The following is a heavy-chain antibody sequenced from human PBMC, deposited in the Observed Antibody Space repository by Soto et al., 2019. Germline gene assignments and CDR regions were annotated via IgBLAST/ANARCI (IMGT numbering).Heavy chain of an antibody. V-gene: IGHV4-39*01. Sequence: PSETLSLTCTVSGGSIISSSYYWGWIRQPPGKGLEWIGSIYYSGSTYYNPSLKSRVTISVDTSKNQFSLKLSSVTAADTAVYYCARSIAVAGQGGSDYWGQGTLVTVSS. D-gene: IGHD6-19*01. J-gene: IGHJ4*02. CDR2: IYYSGST. CDR3: ARSIAVAGQGGSDY. CDR1: GGSIISSSYY.